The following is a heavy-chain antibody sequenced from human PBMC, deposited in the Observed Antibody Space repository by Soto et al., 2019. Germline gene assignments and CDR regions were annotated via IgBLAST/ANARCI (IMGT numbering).Heavy chain of an antibody. CDR2: IHYSGIT. CDR1: GGSFSGPY. D-gene: IGHD2-15*01. J-gene: IGHJ4*02. CDR3: ARMEGNRISFLAY. V-gene: IGHV4-59*11. Sequence: PSETLSLTCTVSGGSFSGPYLGWIRQPPGKGLEWIGYIHYSGITNYDPSLRSRVTMSIDMSKNQFSMSLTSVTTADTAIYYCARMEGNRISFLAYWGPGSLVTVSS.